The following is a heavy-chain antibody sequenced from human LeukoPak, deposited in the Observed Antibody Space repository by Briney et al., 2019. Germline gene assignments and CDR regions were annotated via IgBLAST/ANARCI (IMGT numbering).Heavy chain of an antibody. D-gene: IGHD3-22*01. CDR1: GFTFSSYS. Sequence: GGSLRLSCAASGFTFSSYSMNWVRQAPGKGLEWVPSISSSSSYIYYADSVKGRFTISRDNAKNSLYLQMNSLRAEDTAVYYCARGAAYYDSSGYYYYFDYWGQGTLVTVSS. CDR2: ISSSSSYI. CDR3: ARGAAYYDSSGYYYYFDY. V-gene: IGHV3-21*01. J-gene: IGHJ4*02.